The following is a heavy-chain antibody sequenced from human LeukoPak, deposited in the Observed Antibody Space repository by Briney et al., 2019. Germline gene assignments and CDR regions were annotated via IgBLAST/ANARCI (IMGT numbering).Heavy chain of an antibody. CDR3: ATRQLARSWIQLPYYFDY. J-gene: IGHJ4*02. D-gene: IGHD5-18*01. CDR1: GYTFTSYA. Sequence: ASVKVSCKASGYTFTSYAMNWVRQAPGQGLEWMGWINTNTGNPTYAQGFTGRFVFSLDTSVSTAYLQIGSLKAEDTAVYYCATRQLARSWIQLPYYFDYWGQGTLVTVSS. CDR2: INTNTGNP. V-gene: IGHV7-4-1*01.